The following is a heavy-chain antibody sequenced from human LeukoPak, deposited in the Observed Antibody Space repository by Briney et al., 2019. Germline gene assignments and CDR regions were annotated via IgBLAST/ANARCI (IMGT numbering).Heavy chain of an antibody. Sequence: ASVKVSCKASGYTFTGYYMHWVPQAPGQGLEWMGWINPNSGGTNYAQKFQGRVNMTRDTSISTAYMELSRLRSDDTAVYYCAINQDIVDTIEGDYWGQGTLVTVSS. CDR3: AINQDIVDTIEGDY. CDR1: GYTFTGYY. D-gene: IGHD5-12*01. V-gene: IGHV1-2*02. J-gene: IGHJ4*02. CDR2: INPNSGGT.